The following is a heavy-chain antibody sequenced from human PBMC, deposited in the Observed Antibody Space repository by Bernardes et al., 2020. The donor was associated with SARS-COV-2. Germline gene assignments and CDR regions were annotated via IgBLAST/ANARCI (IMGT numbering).Heavy chain of an antibody. V-gene: IGHV3-33*01. CDR1: GFTFNNYG. Sequence: GGSLRLSCVASGFTFNNYGMHWVRQAPGKGLEWVAVIWYDGSNDFYGDSVKGRFTISRDNSKNTLYLQMNSLRAEDTAVYYCARDGGKLARGYYYYGLDVWGQGSTVIVSS. CDR2: IWYDGSND. D-gene: IGHD2-15*01. J-gene: IGHJ6*02. CDR3: ARDGGKLARGYYYYGLDV.